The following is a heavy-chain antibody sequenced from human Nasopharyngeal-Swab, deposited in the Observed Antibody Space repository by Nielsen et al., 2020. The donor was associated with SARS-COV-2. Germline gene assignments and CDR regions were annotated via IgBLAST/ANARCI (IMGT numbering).Heavy chain of an antibody. Sequence: GESLKISCAASGFTLSSSAMNWVRQAPGTGLEWVSSITADGAHMFYADSVKDRFTISRDNAKNSLYLHMSSLIVEDTAVYYCARDPAPGDCWGQGTLVTVSS. V-gene: IGHV3-21*06. CDR1: GFTLSSSA. J-gene: IGHJ5*01. CDR2: ITADGAHM. CDR3: ARDPAPGDC.